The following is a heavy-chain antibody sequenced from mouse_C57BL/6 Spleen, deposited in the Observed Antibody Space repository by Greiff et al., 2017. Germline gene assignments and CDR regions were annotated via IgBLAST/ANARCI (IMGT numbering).Heavy chain of an antibody. CDR3: ARGDGNPYWYFDV. V-gene: IGHV1-7*01. Sequence: VQLQQSGAELAKPGASVQLSCKASGYTFTSYWMHWVKQRPGQGLEWIGYINPSSGYTKYNQKFKDKATLTADKSSSTAYMQLSSLTYEDSAVYYCARGDGNPYWYFDVWGTGTTVTVSS. CDR2: INPSSGYT. D-gene: IGHD2-1*01. CDR1: GYTFTSYW. J-gene: IGHJ1*03.